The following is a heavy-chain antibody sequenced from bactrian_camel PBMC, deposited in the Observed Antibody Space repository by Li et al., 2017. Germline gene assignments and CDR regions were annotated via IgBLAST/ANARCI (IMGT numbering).Heavy chain of an antibody. CDR3: AAGRWAPYGGRIDPSAYDS. Sequence: HVQLVESGGGSVQAGGSLRLSCTRSGFTFDDSDMAWYRQGPGNECELVSSINTRGITYYADSVKGRFTISQDNAKNTVYLQMDSLKPEDTAMYYCAAGRWAPYGGRIDPSAYDSWGQGTQVTVS. V-gene: IGHV3S63*01. D-gene: IGHD6*01. CDR1: GFTFDDSD. CDR2: INTRGIT. J-gene: IGHJ6*01.